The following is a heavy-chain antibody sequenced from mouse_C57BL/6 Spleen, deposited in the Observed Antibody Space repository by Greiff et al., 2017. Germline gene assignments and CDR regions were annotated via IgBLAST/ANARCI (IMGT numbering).Heavy chain of an antibody. J-gene: IGHJ2*01. CDR3: ARTGKGGYFDY. CDR2: IDPNSGGT. D-gene: IGHD4-1*01. Sequence: QVQLQQPGAELVKPGASVQLSCKASGYTFTSYWMHWVKQRPGRGLEWIGRIDPNSGGTKYNEKFKSKATLTVDKPSSTAYMQLSILTSEDSAVYYCARTGKGGYFDYWGQGTTRTVSS. CDR1: GYTFTSYW. V-gene: IGHV1-72*01.